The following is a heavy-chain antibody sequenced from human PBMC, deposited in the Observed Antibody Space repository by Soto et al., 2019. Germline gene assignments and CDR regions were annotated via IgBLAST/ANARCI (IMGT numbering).Heavy chain of an antibody. Sequence: EVQLVESGGGLVQPGGSLRLSCAASGFTFSSYAMHWVRQAPGKGLEYVSAISSNGGSTYYANSVKGRFTISRDNSKNTLYLQMGSLRAEDMAVYYCARGRRGDEFDYWGQGTLVTVSS. V-gene: IGHV3-64*01. CDR2: ISSNGGST. CDR1: GFTFSSYA. J-gene: IGHJ4*02. CDR3: ARGRRGDEFDY.